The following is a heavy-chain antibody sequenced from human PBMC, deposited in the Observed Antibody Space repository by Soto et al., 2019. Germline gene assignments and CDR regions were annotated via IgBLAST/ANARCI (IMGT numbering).Heavy chain of an antibody. V-gene: IGHV4-59*08. CDR1: GGSISSYY. J-gene: IGHJ5*02. D-gene: IGHD3-22*01. CDR2: IYYSGST. CDR3: ARHAQMISSAPGWFDP. Sequence: SETLSLTCTVSGGSISSYYWSWIRQPPGKGLEWIGYIYYSGSTNYNPSLKSRVTISVDTSKNQFSLKLSSVTAADTAVYYCARHAQMISSAPGWFDPWGQGTLVTVSS.